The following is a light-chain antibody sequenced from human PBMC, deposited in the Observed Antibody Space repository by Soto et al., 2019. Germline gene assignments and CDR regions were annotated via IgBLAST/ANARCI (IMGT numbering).Light chain of an antibody. Sequence: QSALTQPASVSGSPGQSITISCTGTSSDIGVYDFVSWYQQHPGRAPKLLIYDVTNRPSGISDRFSGSKSGNTASLTISGLQPEDEDDYYCSSYTTSTTRVFGGGTQLTVL. CDR1: SSDIGVYDF. CDR2: DVT. CDR3: SSYTTSTTRV. J-gene: IGLJ7*01. V-gene: IGLV2-14*01.